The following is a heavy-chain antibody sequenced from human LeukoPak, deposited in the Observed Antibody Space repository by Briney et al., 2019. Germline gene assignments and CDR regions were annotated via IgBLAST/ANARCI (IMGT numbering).Heavy chain of an antibody. CDR2: ISSSGHIK. D-gene: IGHD3-22*01. CDR3: ARDFSYYDNRLPDAFDV. CDR1: GFTFSDYY. J-gene: IGHJ3*01. V-gene: IGHV3-11*01. Sequence: GGSLRLSCAASGFTFSDYYVSWIRQAPGKGLEWLSYISSSGHIKYYADSVKGRFTISRDNAKNSLFLQMNSLRAEDTAVYYCARDFSYYDNRLPDAFDVWGQGTTVTVSS.